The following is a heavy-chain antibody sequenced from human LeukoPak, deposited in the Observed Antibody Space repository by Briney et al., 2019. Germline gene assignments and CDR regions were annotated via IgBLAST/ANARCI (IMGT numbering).Heavy chain of an antibody. CDR1: GFTFSSYG. CDR3: ARVPAAAGRANYYYYYGMDV. J-gene: IGHJ6*02. D-gene: IGHD6-13*01. V-gene: IGHV3-33*01. Sequence: GGSLRLSCAASGFTFSSYGMHWVRQAPGKGLEWVALIWYDGSSQYYADSVKGRFTISRDNSKNTLYLQMNSLRAEDTAVYYCARVPAAAGRANYYYYYGMDVWGQGTTVTVSS. CDR2: IWYDGSSQ.